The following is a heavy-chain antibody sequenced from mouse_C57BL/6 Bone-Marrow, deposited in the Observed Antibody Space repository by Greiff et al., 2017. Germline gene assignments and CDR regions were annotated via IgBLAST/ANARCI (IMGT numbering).Heavy chain of an antibody. CDR3: TRKGGSSHDY. CDR2: IDPETGGT. V-gene: IGHV1-15*01. J-gene: IGHJ2*01. D-gene: IGHD1-1*01. CDR1: GYTFTDYE. Sequence: VQLQQSGAELVRPGASVTLSCKASGYTFTDYEMHWVKLTPVHGLEWIGAIDPETGGTAYNQKFKGKAILTADKASSTAYMELRSRTSEDSAVYYCTRKGGSSHDYWGQGTTLTVSS.